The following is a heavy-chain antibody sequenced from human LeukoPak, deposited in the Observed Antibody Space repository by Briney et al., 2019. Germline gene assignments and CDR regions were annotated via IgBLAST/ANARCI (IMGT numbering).Heavy chain of an antibody. V-gene: IGHV3-30*18. D-gene: IGHD3-22*01. J-gene: IGHJ4*02. Sequence: GGSLRLSCAASGFTFSGYGMHWVRQAPGKGLEWVAVISYDGSNKYYADSVKGRFTISRDNSKNTLYLQMNSLRAEDTAVYYCAKPHYDSSGYLLHFDYWGQGTLVTVSS. CDR1: GFTFSGYG. CDR2: ISYDGSNK. CDR3: AKPHYDSSGYLLHFDY.